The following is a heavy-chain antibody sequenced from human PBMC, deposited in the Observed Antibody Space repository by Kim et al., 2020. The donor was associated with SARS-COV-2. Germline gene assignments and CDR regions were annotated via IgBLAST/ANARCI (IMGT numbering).Heavy chain of an antibody. CDR2: INHSGST. CDR1: GGSFSGYY. CDR3: ARGGLWFGELLGY. V-gene: IGHV4-34*01. Sequence: SETLSLTCAVYGGSFSGYYWSWIRQPPGKGLEWIGEINHSGSTNYNPSLKSRVTISVDTSKNQFSLKLSSVTAADTAVYYCARGGLWFGELLGYWGQGTLVTVSS. D-gene: IGHD3-10*01. J-gene: IGHJ4*02.